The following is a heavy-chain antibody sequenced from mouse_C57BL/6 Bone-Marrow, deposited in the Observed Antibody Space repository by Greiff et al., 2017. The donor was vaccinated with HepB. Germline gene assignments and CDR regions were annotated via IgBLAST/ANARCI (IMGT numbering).Heavy chain of an antibody. CDR1: GYAFSSSW. J-gene: IGHJ2*01. CDR2: IYPGDGDP. Sequence: VQLVESGPELVKPGASVKISCKASGYAFSSSWMNWVKQRPGKGLEWIVRIYPGDGDPNYNGKFKGKATLTADKSSSTAYMQLSSLTSEDSAVYFCARWGDFDYWGQGTTLTVSS. CDR3: ARWGDFDY. V-gene: IGHV1-82*01.